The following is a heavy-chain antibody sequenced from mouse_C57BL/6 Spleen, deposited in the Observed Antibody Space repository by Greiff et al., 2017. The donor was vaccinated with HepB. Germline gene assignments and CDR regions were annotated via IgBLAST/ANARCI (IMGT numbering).Heavy chain of an antibody. Sequence: VQLQQSGPELVKPGASVKISCKASGYAFSSSWMNWVKQRPGKGLEWIGRIYPGDGDTNYNGKFKGKATLTADKSSSTAYMQISSLTSEDSAVYFCARSDSSGSWFTYWGQGTLVTVSA. CDR1: GYAFSSSW. CDR2: IYPGDGDT. V-gene: IGHV1-82*01. J-gene: IGHJ3*01. D-gene: IGHD3-2*02. CDR3: ARSDSSGSWFTY.